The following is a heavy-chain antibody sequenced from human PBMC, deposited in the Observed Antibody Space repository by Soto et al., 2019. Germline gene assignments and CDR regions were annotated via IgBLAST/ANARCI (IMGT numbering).Heavy chain of an antibody. J-gene: IGHJ4*02. CDR2: IKQDGSDK. Sequence: EVQLVESGGGLVQPGGSLRLSCAASGFTFSSYWMSWVRQAPGKGLEWVANIKQDGSDKYYVDSVKGRFTIYRDNAKNSLYLQMNSLTAEDTDIYYCARVKRLAGQEWGQGTLVTVSS. D-gene: IGHD6-13*01. CDR3: ARVKRLAGQE. V-gene: IGHV3-7*05. CDR1: GFTFSSYW.